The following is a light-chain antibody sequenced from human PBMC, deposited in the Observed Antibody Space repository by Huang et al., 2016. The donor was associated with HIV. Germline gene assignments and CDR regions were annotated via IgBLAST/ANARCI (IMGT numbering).Light chain of an antibody. CDR2: GAS. CDR3: QQYGGSPYT. J-gene: IGKJ2*01. CDR1: QSISSSY. V-gene: IGKV3-20*01. Sequence: EIVLTQSPGNVSLSPGERVTLSCRASQSISSSYVAWYKQKRGQAPKLLSYGASIRASGIPDTFSGTGSGTDFTLTISRLEPEDVAVYSCQQYGGSPYTFGQGTKLEIK.